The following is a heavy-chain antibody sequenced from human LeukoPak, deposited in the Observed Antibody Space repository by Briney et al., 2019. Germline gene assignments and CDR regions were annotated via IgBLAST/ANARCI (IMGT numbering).Heavy chain of an antibody. CDR3: ARDRYSYGPYYYYGMDV. CDR2: IKQDGSEK. V-gene: IGHV3-7*01. D-gene: IGHD5-18*01. J-gene: IGHJ6*02. Sequence: GGSLRLSCAASGFTFSSYAMSWVRQAPGKGLEWVANIKQDGSEKYYVDSVKGRFTISRDNAKNSLYLQMNSLRAEDTAVYYCARDRYSYGPYYYYGMDVWGQGTTVTVSS. CDR1: GFTFSSYA.